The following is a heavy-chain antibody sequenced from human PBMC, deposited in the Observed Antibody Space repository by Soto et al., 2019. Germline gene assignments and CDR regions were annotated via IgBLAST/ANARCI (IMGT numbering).Heavy chain of an antibody. D-gene: IGHD2-2*01. Sequence: PGGSLRLSCAASGFTFSSYEMNWVRQAPGKGLEWVSYISSSGSTIYYADSVKGRFTISRDNAKNSLYLQMNSLRAEDTAVYYCARAAIVVVQAALVWFDPWGQGTLVTVSS. J-gene: IGHJ5*02. CDR1: GFTFSSYE. CDR2: ISSSGSTI. V-gene: IGHV3-48*03. CDR3: ARAAIVVVQAALVWFDP.